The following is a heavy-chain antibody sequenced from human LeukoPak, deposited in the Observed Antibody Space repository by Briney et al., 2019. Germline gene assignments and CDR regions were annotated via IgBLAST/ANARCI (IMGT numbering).Heavy chain of an antibody. V-gene: IGHV3-21*01. CDR2: ISSSSSYI. D-gene: IGHD6-19*01. CDR3: AREATEYSSGWYDY. Sequence: GGSLRLSCAASGFTFSSYSMNWVRQAPGKGLEWVSSISSSSSYIYYADSVKGRFTISRDNAKNSLYLQVKSLRAEDTAVYYCAREATEYSSGWYDYWGQGTLVTVSS. J-gene: IGHJ4*02. CDR1: GFTFSSYS.